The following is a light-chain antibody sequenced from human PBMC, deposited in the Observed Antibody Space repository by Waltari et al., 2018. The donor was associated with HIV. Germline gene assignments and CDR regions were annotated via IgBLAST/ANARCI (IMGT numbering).Light chain of an antibody. J-gene: IGKJ1*01. CDR1: QSVSSSY. CDR3: QQSFTIPWE. Sequence: DIVLTQSPRTLSLSPGERATLSCRASQSVSSSYLAWYQQKPGQAPRLLIYGASSRATGIPDRFSGSGSGTDFTLTISSLQPEDFATYYCQQSFTIPWEFGQGTKVEIK. CDR2: GAS. V-gene: IGKV3-20*01.